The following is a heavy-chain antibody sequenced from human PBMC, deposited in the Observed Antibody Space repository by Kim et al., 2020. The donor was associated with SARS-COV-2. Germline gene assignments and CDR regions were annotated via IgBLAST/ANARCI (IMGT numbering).Heavy chain of an antibody. J-gene: IGHJ6*02. CDR2: INAGNGNT. CDR1: GYTFTSYA. V-gene: IGHV1-3*01. CDR3: ARDGGNYYDSSGYFYYYYGMDV. D-gene: IGHD3-22*01. Sequence: ASVKVSCKASGYTFTSYAMHWVRQAPGQRLEWMGWINAGNGNTKYSQKFQGRVTITRDTSASTAYMELSSLRYEDTAVYYCARDGGNYYDSSGYFYYYYGMDVWGQGTTVTVSS.